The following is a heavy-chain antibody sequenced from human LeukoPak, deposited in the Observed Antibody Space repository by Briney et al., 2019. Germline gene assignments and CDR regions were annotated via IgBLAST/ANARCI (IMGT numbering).Heavy chain of an antibody. J-gene: IGHJ4*02. CDR2: VSYDGSNG. V-gene: IGHV3-30-3*01. CDR1: GFTFSSCA. Sequence: GRSLRLSCAASGFTFSSCALHWVRQAPGKGLEWVATVSYDGSNGYYADSVKGRFTISRDNSKNSLFLQMSSLRAEGTAVYYCAAAPGSYFDYWGQGTLVTVSS. CDR3: AAAPGSYFDY. D-gene: IGHD1-26*01.